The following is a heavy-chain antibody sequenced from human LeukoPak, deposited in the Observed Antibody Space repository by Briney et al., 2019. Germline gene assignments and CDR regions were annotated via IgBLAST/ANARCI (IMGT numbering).Heavy chain of an antibody. J-gene: IGHJ3*02. CDR3: VKDEGIWYSGAFDI. CDR1: GFTFSNYG. Sequence: PGGSLRLSCSASGFTFSNYGIHWVRQAPGKGLEYISSISSNGGSTYYADSVKDRFTISRDNSKNTLYLQMSSLRTEDTAVYYCVKDEGIWYSGAFDIWGQGTMVTVSS. CDR2: ISSNGGST. D-gene: IGHD1-26*01. V-gene: IGHV3-64D*06.